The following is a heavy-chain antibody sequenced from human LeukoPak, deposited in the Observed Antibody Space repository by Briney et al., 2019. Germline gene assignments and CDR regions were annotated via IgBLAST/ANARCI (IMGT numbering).Heavy chain of an antibody. J-gene: IGHJ4*01. Sequence: GGSLRLSCAASGFTFSNAWMSWVRQAPGKGLEWVGRIKSKTDGGTTDYAAPVKGRFTISRDNSKNTLYLQMNSLRAEDTAVYYCAKASHLTGYYLPIDYWGHGTLVTVSS. V-gene: IGHV3-15*01. CDR2: IKSKTDGGTT. CDR1: GFTFSNAW. D-gene: IGHD3-9*01. CDR3: AKASHLTGYYLPIDY.